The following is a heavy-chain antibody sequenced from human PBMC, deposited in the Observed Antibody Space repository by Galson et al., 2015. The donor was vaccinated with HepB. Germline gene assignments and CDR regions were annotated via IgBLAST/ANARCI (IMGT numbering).Heavy chain of an antibody. V-gene: IGHV1-2*06. CDR3: ARGVGSSWYYFDY. J-gene: IGHJ4*02. CDR2: INPNSGGT. Sequence: SVKVSCKASGYTFTGYLVHWVRQAPGQGLEWLGRINPNSGGTNYAQNFQGRVAMTRDTSISTAYMELSRLTSDDTAVYYCARGVGSSWYYFDYWGQGALVTVSS. D-gene: IGHD6-13*01. CDR1: GYTFTGYL.